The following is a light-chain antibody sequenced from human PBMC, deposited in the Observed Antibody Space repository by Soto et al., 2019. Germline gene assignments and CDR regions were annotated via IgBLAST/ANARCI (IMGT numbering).Light chain of an antibody. V-gene: IGKV3-15*01. CDR2: GAS. Sequence: EIVLTQSPATLSASLGERATLSCRATQSFRSNLAWYQQKPGQPPRLLMYGASTRATDVPDRFSGSGSGTEFTLTISSLQSEDFAVYYCQQYNNWPPWTFGQGTKVDIK. CDR3: QQYNNWPPWT. J-gene: IGKJ1*01. CDR1: QSFRSN.